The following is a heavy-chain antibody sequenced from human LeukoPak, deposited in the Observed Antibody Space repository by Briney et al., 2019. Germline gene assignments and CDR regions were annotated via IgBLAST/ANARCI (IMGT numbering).Heavy chain of an antibody. V-gene: IGHV3-11*04. Sequence: PGGSLRLSCAASGFTFSDYYMSWIRQAPGKGLEWVSYISSSGSTIYYADSVKGRFTISRDNAKNSLYLQMNSLRAEDTAVYYCARELDCSGGSCYGINWFDPWGQGTLVTVSS. J-gene: IGHJ5*02. CDR3: ARELDCSGGSCYGINWFDP. CDR1: GFTFSDYY. D-gene: IGHD2-15*01. CDR2: ISSSGSTI.